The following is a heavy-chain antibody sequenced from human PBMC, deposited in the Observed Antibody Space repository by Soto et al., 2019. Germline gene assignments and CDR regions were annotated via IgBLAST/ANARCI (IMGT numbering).Heavy chain of an antibody. CDR1: GASINSSHW. CDR2: ISQSGSN. D-gene: IGHD3-16*02. Sequence: SETLSLTCAVSGASINSSHWWNWVRQPAGKGLEWSGQISQSGSNNYNPSLTSRVTISVDKSKNHFSLKLTSVTAADTAVYYCARGDRDYVCGSYRYFDYWGQGTLVTVTS. J-gene: IGHJ4*02. V-gene: IGHV4-4*02. CDR3: ARGDRDYVCGSYRYFDY.